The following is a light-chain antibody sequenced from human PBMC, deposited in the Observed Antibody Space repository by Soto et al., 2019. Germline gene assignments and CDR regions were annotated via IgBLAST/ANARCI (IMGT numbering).Light chain of an antibody. CDR1: QSISSW. CDR3: QQYSSYHLT. Sequence: DIQMTQSPSTLSASVGDRVTISCRASQSISSWLAWYQQKPGKAPKLLIYKASSLGSGVPSRFIGSGSGADFTLTSSSLQPDDFATSCRQQYSSYHLTFGGGTKVEIK. CDR2: KAS. J-gene: IGKJ4*02. V-gene: IGKV1-5*03.